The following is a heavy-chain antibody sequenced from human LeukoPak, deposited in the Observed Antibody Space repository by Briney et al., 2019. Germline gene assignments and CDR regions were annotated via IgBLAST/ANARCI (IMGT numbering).Heavy chain of an antibody. J-gene: IGHJ4*02. Sequence: ASVKVSCKASGYTFTSYYMHWVRQAPGQGLEWMGIINPSGGSTSYAQKFQGRVTMTTDTSTSTAYMELRSLRSDDTAVYYCARAHPEYYDSSGYNPLDFWGQGTLVTVSS. V-gene: IGHV1-46*01. CDR2: INPSGGST. CDR1: GYTFTSYY. D-gene: IGHD3-22*01. CDR3: ARAHPEYYDSSGYNPLDF.